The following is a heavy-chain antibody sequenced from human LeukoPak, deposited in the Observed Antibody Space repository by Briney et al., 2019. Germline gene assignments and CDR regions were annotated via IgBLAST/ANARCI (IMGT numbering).Heavy chain of an antibody. D-gene: IGHD6-19*01. V-gene: IGHV4-59*08. Sequence: SETLSLTCTVSGGSISSYYWSWIRQPPGRGLEWIGYIYYSGSTNYNPSLKSRVTISVDTSKNQFSLKLSSVTAADTAVYYCARRARLRNGWDFDYWGQGTLVTVSS. CDR2: IYYSGST. J-gene: IGHJ4*02. CDR1: GGSISSYY. CDR3: ARRARLRNGWDFDY.